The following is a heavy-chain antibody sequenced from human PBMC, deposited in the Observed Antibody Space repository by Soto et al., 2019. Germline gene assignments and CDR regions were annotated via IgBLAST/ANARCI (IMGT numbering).Heavy chain of an antibody. D-gene: IGHD6-13*01. CDR1: GGSISSYY. CDR2: IYYSGST. Sequence: SETLSLTCTVSGGSISSYYWSWIRQPPGKGLEWIGYIYYSGSTNYNPSLKSRVTISVDTSKNQFSLKLSSVTAADTAVYYCASIGGYSSSWNNWFDPWGQGTLVTVPQ. J-gene: IGHJ5*02. V-gene: IGHV4-59*01. CDR3: ASIGGYSSSWNNWFDP.